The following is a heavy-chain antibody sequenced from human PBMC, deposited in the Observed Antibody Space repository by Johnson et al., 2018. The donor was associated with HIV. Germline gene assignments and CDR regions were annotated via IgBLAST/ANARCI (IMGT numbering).Heavy chain of an antibody. Sequence: QMLLVESGGGLVQPGGSLRLSCAAPGFTFSSYAMHWVRQAPGKGLEWVAVMSYDGSSKYYADSVKGRFTISSENSRNTLYLQMNSLRTEDTAVSYCARVRGGTGHGAFDIWGQGTMVTVSS. V-gene: IGHV3-30*04. CDR2: MSYDGSSK. CDR3: ARVRGGTGHGAFDI. CDR1: GFTFSSYA. J-gene: IGHJ3*02.